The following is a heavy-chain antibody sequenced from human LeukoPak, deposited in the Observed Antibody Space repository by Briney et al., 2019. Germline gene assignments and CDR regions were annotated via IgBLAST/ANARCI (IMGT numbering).Heavy chain of an antibody. CDR1: GGTFSSYA. J-gene: IGHJ6*02. Sequence: SVKVSCKASGGTFSSYAISWVRQAPGQGLEWMGGIIPIFGTANYAQKFQGRVTITADESTSTAYMELSSLRFEDTAVYYCARTDNRGNSPVDVWGQGTTVTVSS. CDR2: IIPIFGTA. CDR3: ARTDNRGNSPVDV. D-gene: IGHD7-27*01. V-gene: IGHV1-69*13.